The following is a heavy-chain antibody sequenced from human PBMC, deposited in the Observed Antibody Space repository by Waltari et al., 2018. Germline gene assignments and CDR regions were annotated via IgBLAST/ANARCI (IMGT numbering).Heavy chain of an antibody. D-gene: IGHD2-2*01. V-gene: IGHV4-34*01. CDR2: INHSGST. CDR1: GGSFSGYY. CDR3: ARRGVVPALPSNWFDP. Sequence: QVQLQQWGAGLLKPSETLSLTCAVYGGSFSGYYWSWIRKPPGKGLEWIGEINHSGSTNYNPSLKSRVTISVDTSKNQFSLKLSSVTAADTAVYYCARRGVVPALPSNWFDPWGQGTLVSVSS. J-gene: IGHJ5*02.